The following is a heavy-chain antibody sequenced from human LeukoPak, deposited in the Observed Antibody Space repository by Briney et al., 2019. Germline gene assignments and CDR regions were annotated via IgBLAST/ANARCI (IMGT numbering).Heavy chain of an antibody. CDR3: ARGALQYMIVVVHPGGDY. Sequence: ASVKVSCKASGYTFTSYYMHWVRQAPGQGLEWMGIINPSGGSTSYAQKFQGRVTMTRDTSISTAYMELSRLRSDDTAVYYCARGALQYMIVVVHPGGDYWGQGTLVTVSS. V-gene: IGHV1-46*01. CDR2: INPSGGST. J-gene: IGHJ4*02. D-gene: IGHD3-22*01. CDR1: GYTFTSYY.